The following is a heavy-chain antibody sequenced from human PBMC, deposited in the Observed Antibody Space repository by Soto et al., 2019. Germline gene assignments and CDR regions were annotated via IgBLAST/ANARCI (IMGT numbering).Heavy chain of an antibody. J-gene: IGHJ4*02. D-gene: IGHD2-15*01. CDR3: AREGVVAASD. V-gene: IGHV3-66*01. CDR1: GFTVSSNY. CDR2: IYSGGST. Sequence: EVQLVESGGGLVQPGGSLRLSCAASGFTVSSNYMSWVRQAPGKGLEWVSVIYSGGSTNYADSVKGRFTISRDNSKNTLYLQMNSLGAEDTAVYYGAREGVVAASDWGQGALVTVSS.